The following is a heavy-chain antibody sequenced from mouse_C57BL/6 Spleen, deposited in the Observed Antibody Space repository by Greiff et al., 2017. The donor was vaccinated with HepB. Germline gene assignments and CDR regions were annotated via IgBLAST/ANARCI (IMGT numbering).Heavy chain of an antibody. CDR2: FHPYNDDT. CDR1: GYTFTTYP. V-gene: IGHV1-47*01. D-gene: IGHD2-2*01. J-gene: IGHJ4*01. CDR3: ARSGYDGYWYAMDY. Sequence: QVQLKESGAELVKPGASVKMSCKASGYTFTTYPIEWMKQNHGKSLEWIGNFHPYNDDTKYNEKFKDKATLTVEKSSSTVYLELSRLTSDDSAVYYCARSGYDGYWYAMDYWGQGTSVTVSS.